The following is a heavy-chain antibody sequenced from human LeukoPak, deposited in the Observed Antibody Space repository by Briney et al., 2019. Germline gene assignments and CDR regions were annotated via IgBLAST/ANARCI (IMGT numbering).Heavy chain of an antibody. CDR1: GGSISSYY. J-gene: IGHJ4*02. CDR3: ARDGGSYQSPFDY. V-gene: IGHV4-59*01. Sequence: SETLSLTCTVSGGSISSYYWSWIRQPPGKGLEWIGYIYYSGSTNYNPSLKSRVTISVDTSKNQFSLKLSSVTASYTAVYYCARDGGSYQSPFDYWGQGTLVTVYS. CDR2: IYYSGST. D-gene: IGHD1-26*01.